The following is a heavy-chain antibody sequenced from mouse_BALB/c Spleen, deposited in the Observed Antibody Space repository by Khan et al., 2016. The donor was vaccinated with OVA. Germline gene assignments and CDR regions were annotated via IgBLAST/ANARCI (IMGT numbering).Heavy chain of an antibody. Sequence: DVKLVESGGGLVKPGGSLKLSCAPSGFAFSSYDMSWVRRTPEKRLEWVATISGTGIYTYYPDSVKGRFTISRDNARNTLYLQMSSLRSEDTALYYCARPSYYGNPWFTYWGQGTLVTVSA. CDR1: GFAFSSYD. CDR2: ISGTGIYT. J-gene: IGHJ3*01. D-gene: IGHD2-10*01. V-gene: IGHV5-9*02. CDR3: ARPSYYGNPWFTY.